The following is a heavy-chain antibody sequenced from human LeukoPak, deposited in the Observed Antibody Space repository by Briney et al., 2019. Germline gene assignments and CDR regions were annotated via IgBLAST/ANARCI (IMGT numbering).Heavy chain of an antibody. CDR2: ISSSSHYT. D-gene: IGHD1-14*01. J-gene: IGHJ4*02. V-gene: IGHV3-11*05. CDR3: VTETTEGAKDY. CDR1: GFTFSDRY. Sequence: GGSLRLSCAASGFTFSDRYMGWVRQAPGKGLAWVSYISSSSHYTNYEASVRGRFIISRDNARDSVYLQMNGLRVEDTAIYYCVTETTEGAKDYWGQGTLVTVSS.